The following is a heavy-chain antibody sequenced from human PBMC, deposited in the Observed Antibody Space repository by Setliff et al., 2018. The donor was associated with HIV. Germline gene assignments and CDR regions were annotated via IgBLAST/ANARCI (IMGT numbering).Heavy chain of an antibody. J-gene: IGHJ4*02. D-gene: IGHD3-22*01. Sequence: KTSETLSLTCAVYGGSLSGHYWGWIRQPPGKGLEWIGESNHVGRTNYNPSLKSRVTVSVDTSKSQFSLKLSSVTAADTAVYYCAGFHPYDYDSNYYGYYFDYWGQGTLVTV. CDR3: AGFHPYDYDSNYYGYYFDY. CDR1: GGSLSGHY. V-gene: IGHV4-34*01. CDR2: SNHVGRT.